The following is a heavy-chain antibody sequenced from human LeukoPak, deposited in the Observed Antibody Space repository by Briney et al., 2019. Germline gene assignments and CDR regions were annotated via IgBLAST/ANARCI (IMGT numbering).Heavy chain of an antibody. CDR2: RNPNSGNT. Sequence: ASVNVSFKASGYTFTSYDINWVRQATGQGLEWMGWRNPNSGNTGYVQKFQGRVTMTRNTSISTAYMELSSLRSEDTAVYYCARGRKRKDAVNWFDPWGQGTLVTVSS. J-gene: IGHJ5*02. CDR3: ARGRKRKDAVNWFDP. CDR1: GYTFTSYD. V-gene: IGHV1-8*01.